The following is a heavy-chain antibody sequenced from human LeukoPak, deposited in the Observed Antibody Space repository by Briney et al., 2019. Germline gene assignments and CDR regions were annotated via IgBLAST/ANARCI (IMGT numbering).Heavy chain of an antibody. CDR1: GGTFSSYA. CDR2: IIPIFGTA. V-gene: IGHV1-69*05. D-gene: IGHD2-21*02. J-gene: IGHJ4*02. Sequence: SVKVSCKASGGTFSSYAISWVRQAPGQGLEWMGRIIPIFGTANYAQKFQDRVTITTDESTSTAYMELSSLRSEDTAVYYCARGAGRRYCGGDCYYFDYWGQGTLVTVSS. CDR3: ARGAGRRYCGGDCYYFDY.